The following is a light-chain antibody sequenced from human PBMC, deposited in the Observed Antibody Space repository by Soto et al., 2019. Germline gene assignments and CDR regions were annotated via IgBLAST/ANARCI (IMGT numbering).Light chain of an antibody. CDR2: DAS. CDR1: HTISTW. J-gene: IGKJ1*01. V-gene: IGKV1-5*01. CDR3: QQYTNTNNPWM. Sequence: DIQVTQSPPTLSASVGDRVTTTCRASHTISTWMAWYQQKPGKAPKLLVYDASTLQSGVASRFSGSGSGTEFTLIISGLQPDDSATYYCQQYTNTNNPWMFGQGTKVDIK.